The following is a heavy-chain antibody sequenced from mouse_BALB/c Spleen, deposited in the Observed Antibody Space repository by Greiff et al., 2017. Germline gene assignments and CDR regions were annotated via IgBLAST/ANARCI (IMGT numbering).Heavy chain of an antibody. Sequence: QVQLQQSGPELVRPGESVKISCKGSGYTFTDYAMHWVKQSHAKSLEWIGVISIYYDNTNYNQKFKGKATMTVDKSSSTAYMELARLTSEDSAIYYCARMGKGAMDYWGQGTSVTVSS. CDR2: ISIYYDNT. V-gene: IGHV1-67*01. J-gene: IGHJ4*01. D-gene: IGHD2-1*01. CDR3: ARMGKGAMDY. CDR1: GYTFTDYA.